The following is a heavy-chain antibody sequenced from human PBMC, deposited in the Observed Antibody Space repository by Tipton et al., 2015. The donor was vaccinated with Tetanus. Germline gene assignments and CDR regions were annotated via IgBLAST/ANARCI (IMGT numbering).Heavy chain of an antibody. J-gene: IGHJ3*02. V-gene: IGHV4-4*07. CDR3: ARQITAADAFDT. CDR2: MSSSGSI. D-gene: IGHD3-16*01. CDR1: GGFISRDY. Sequence: LVKPSETLSLTCTVSGGFISRDYWTWIRQPAGKGLEWIGRMSSSGSITYNPSLKSRVTISVDTSKNQFSLKLSSVTAADTAVYYCARQITAADAFDTWGQGTMVTVSS.